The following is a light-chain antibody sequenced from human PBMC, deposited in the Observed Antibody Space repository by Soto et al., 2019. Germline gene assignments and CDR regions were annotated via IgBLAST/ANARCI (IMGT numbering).Light chain of an antibody. CDR2: GAS. V-gene: IGKV3-15*01. J-gene: IGKJ1*01. CDR3: QQYNNGPET. CDR1: QSVSSN. Sequence: EIVMTQSPATLSVSPGERATLSCRASQSVSSNLAWYQQKPGQAPRLLIYGASTRATGIPARFSGSGSGTEFTLTFSSLQSEDFAVYYCQQYNNGPETFGQGTKVEIK.